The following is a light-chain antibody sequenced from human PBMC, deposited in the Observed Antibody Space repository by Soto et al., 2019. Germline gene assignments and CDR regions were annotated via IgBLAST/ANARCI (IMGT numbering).Light chain of an antibody. V-gene: IGLV2-8*01. CDR3: SSYAGSNNFGV. CDR2: EVN. Sequence: QSALTQPPSASGSPGQSVTISCTGTSSDVADYNYVSWYQQHPGKAPKLMVYEVNKRPSGVPDRFSGSKSGNTASLTVSGLQAEDEADYYCSSYAGSNNFGVFGGGTKLTVL. J-gene: IGLJ2*01. CDR1: SSDVADYNY.